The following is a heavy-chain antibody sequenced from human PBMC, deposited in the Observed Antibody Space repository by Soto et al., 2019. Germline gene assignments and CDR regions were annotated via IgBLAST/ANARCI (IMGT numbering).Heavy chain of an antibody. V-gene: IGHV3-30*18. CDR3: AKDGDSSGYYSFAFDY. D-gene: IGHD3-22*01. CDR1: GFTFSSYG. J-gene: IGHJ4*02. CDR2: ISYDGSNK. Sequence: QVQLVESGGGVVQPGRSLRLSCAASGFTFSSYGMHWVRQAPGKGLEWVAVISYDGSNKYYADSVKGRFTISRDNSKNSLYLPMNSLRAEDTAVYYCAKDGDSSGYYSFAFDYWGQGALVTVSS.